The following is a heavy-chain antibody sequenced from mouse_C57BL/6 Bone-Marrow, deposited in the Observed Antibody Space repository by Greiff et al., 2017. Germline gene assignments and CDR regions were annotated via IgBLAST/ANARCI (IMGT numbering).Heavy chain of an antibody. CDR3: AGITTVVATPYYYAMDY. D-gene: IGHD1-1*01. CDR1: GFNIKNTY. CDR2: IDPANGNT. V-gene: IGHV14-3*01. J-gene: IGHJ4*01. Sequence: EVQLQQSVAELVRPGASVKLSCTASGFNIKNTYMHWVKQRPEQGLEWIGRIDPANGNTKYAPKFQGKATITADTSSNTAYLQLSSLTSEDTAIYYCAGITTVVATPYYYAMDYWGQGTSVTVSS.